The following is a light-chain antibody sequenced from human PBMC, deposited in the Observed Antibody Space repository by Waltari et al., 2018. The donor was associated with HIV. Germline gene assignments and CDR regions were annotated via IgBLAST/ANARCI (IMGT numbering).Light chain of an antibody. CDR2: GAS. J-gene: IGKJ1*01. V-gene: IGKV3-20*01. Sequence: EIVLTQSPGTLSLSPGERATVSCRASQSVSTSYLAWYQQKTGQAPRLLIYGASNRATGIPDRFSGSGSGTDFTLTISRLEPEDFAVYFCQQYGSSSGWTFGQGTKVEIK. CDR3: QQYGSSSGWT. CDR1: QSVSTSY.